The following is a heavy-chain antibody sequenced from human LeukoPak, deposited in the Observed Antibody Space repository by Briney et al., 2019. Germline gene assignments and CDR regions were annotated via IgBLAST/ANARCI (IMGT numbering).Heavy chain of an antibody. CDR1: GFTFSNYA. J-gene: IGHJ4*02. Sequence: PGGSLRLSCAASGFTFSNYAMSWVRQAPGKGLEWVSGNSWNSGSIGYADSVKGRFTISRDNAKNSLYLQMNSLRAEDTALYYCAKSADRGVEGLGGYSGYGPPYFDYWGQGTLVTVSS. CDR3: AKSADRGVEGLGGYSGYGPPYFDY. CDR2: NSWNSGSI. D-gene: IGHD5-12*01. V-gene: IGHV3-9*01.